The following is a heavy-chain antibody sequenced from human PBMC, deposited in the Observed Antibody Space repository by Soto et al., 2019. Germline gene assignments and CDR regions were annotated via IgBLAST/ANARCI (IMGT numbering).Heavy chain of an antibody. V-gene: IGHV4-59*04. J-gene: IGHJ4*02. CDR3: ATSQKGYNWNYFDH. Sequence: SETLSLTCTVSGGSISSYYWSWIRQPPGKGPERIGSVFYTGFTSYNPSLESRVSVSVDTSKNQFSLKVSGVSAADTAVYYCATSQKGYNWNYFDHWGQGALVTVSS. D-gene: IGHD1-20*01. CDR1: GGSISSYY. CDR2: VFYTGFT.